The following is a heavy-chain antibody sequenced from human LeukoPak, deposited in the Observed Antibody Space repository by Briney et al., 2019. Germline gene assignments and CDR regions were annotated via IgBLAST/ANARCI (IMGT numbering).Heavy chain of an antibody. J-gene: IGHJ4*02. CDR2: ISYDGSNK. CDR3: ARDRSVSKLLQSRSFKDY. Sequence: PGRSLRLSCAASGFTFSSYAMHWVRQAPGKGLEWVAVISYDGSNKYYADSVKGRFTISRDNSKNTLYLQMNSLRAEDTAVYYCARDRSVSKLLQSRSFKDYWGQGTLVTVSS. CDR1: GFTFSSYA. D-gene: IGHD2-15*01. V-gene: IGHV3-30-3*01.